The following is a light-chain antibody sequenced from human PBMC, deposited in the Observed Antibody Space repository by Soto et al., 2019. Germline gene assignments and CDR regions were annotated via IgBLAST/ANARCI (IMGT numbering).Light chain of an antibody. CDR2: AAS. CDR1: QSVSSN. CDR3: QQYNNNWPLT. J-gene: IGKJ4*01. Sequence: EIVMTQSPATLSGSPGESATLSCRASQSVSSNLAWYQQKPGQAPRLLIYAASTRATGIPARFSGGGSGTEFTLTISILQSEDFAVYYCQQYNNNWPLTLGVGTKVEVK. V-gene: IGKV3-15*01.